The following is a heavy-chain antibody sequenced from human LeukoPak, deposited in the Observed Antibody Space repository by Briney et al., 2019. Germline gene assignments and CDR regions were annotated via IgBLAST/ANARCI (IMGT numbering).Heavy chain of an antibody. CDR3: AKDRLREYYFDY. CDR2: ISGSGGST. D-gene: IGHD2-21*02. CDR1: GFTFSSYA. Sequence: GGSLRLSCAASGFTFSSYAMSWIRQAPGKGLEWVSAISGSGGSTYYADSVKGRFTISRDNSKNTLYLQMNSLRAEDTAVYYCAKDRLREYYFDYWGQGTLVTVSS. J-gene: IGHJ4*02. V-gene: IGHV3-23*01.